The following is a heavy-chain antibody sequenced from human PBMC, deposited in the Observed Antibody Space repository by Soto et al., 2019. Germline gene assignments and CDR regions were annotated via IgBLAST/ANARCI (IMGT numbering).Heavy chain of an antibody. D-gene: IGHD5-18*01. CDR3: ARARLMATAGTARNYFGLDV. Sequence: SETLSLTCTVSGGSIRSGGYYWSWVRQNPRRGLEWIGNIYYSGNTYYNPSLKSRLTISVDTCKHQFSLNLSSVTAADTAAYYCARARLMATAGTARNYFGLDVWGEGTTVTVSS. CDR1: GGSIRSGGYY. CDR2: IYYSGNT. J-gene: IGHJ6*04. V-gene: IGHV4-31*03.